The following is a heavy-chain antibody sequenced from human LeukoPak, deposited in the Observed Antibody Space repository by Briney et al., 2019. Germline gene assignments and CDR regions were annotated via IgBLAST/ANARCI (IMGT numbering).Heavy chain of an antibody. D-gene: IGHD3-16*01. Sequence: GGSLRLSCAASGFTVSSNYMSWVRQAPGKGLEWVSVIYSGGSTYYAESVKGRFTISRDNSKNTLYLQMNSLRAEDTAVYYCTRHLINIWDFDYWGQGTLVTVSS. CDR2: IYSGGST. CDR3: TRHLINIWDFDY. J-gene: IGHJ4*02. CDR1: GFTVSSNY. V-gene: IGHV3-66*04.